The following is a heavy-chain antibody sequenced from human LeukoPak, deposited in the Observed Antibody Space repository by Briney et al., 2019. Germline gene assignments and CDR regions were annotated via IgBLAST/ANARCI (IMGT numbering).Heavy chain of an antibody. CDR1: GFTVSGNY. J-gene: IGHJ4*02. CDR3: ARDGASGCPDY. Sequence: GGSLRLSCAASGFTVSGNYMSWVRQAPGKGLDWVSVIYVGGRTYYADSVKGRFTISRDNSKNTLYLQMNSLRAEDTAVYYCARDGASGCPDYWGQGTLVTVSS. CDR2: IYVGGRT. D-gene: IGHD6-19*01. V-gene: IGHV3-53*01.